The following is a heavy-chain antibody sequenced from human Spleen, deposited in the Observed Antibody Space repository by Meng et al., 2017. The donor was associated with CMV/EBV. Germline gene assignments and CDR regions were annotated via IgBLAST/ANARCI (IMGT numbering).Heavy chain of an antibody. V-gene: IGHV3-30*02. Sequence: CVASGFSFSNYGMHWVRQAPDKALEWVSFVRFDGTNKYYSASAAGRFIISRDNSQNTLFLQMNSLRPEDTALYYCAKDASYSQYYYDSWGQGALVTVSS. J-gene: IGHJ1*01. CDR2: VRFDGTNK. CDR1: GFSFSNYG. CDR3: AKDASYSQYYYDS. D-gene: IGHD3-16*01.